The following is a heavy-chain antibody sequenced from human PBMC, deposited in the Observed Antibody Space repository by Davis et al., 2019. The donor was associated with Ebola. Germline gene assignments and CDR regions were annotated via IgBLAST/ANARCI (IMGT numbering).Heavy chain of an antibody. D-gene: IGHD6-13*01. CDR1: GFTLSGYD. CDR3: ARDWTGVAAAGTWGY. CDR2: MNQDGSVK. Sequence: GGSLRLSCAASGFTLSGYDMNWVRQAPGKGMEWLANMNQDGSVKHYVDSVKGRFTISRDNAKNSLYLQMDSLRAEDTAVYYCARDWTGVAAAGTWGYWGQGTLVTVSS. V-gene: IGHV3-7*01. J-gene: IGHJ4*02.